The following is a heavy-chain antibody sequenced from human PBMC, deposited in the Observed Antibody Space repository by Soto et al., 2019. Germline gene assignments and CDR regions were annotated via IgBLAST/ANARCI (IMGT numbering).Heavy chain of an antibody. V-gene: IGHV1-8*01. D-gene: IGHD3-10*01. CDR1: GYTFTSYD. J-gene: IGHJ6*03. CDR2: MNPNSGNT. Sequence: GASVKVSCKASGYTFTSYDINWVRQATGQGLEWMGWMNPNSGNTGYAQKFQGRVTMTRNTSISTAYMELSSLRSEDTAVYYCARGPYGFVSFCYHYYYMDVWCKAITVSVS. CDR3: ARGPYGFVSFCYHYYYMDV.